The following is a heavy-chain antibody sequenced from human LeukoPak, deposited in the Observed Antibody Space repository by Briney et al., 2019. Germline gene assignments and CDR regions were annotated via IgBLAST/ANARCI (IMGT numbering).Heavy chain of an antibody. V-gene: IGHV4-34*01. Sequence: IPSETLSLTCAVYGGSFRGYYWSWIRQPPGKGLEWIGEMNHIRSTDYNPSLTSRVTISVDTSKNQFSLKLSSVTAGDTDVYYCARGNGDYQYYFDYWGQGTLVTVSS. CDR1: GGSFRGYY. CDR2: MNHIRST. J-gene: IGHJ4*02. D-gene: IGHD4-17*01. CDR3: ARGNGDYQYYFDY.